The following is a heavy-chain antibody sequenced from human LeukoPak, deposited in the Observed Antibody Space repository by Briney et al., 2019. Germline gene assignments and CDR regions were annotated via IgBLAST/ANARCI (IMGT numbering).Heavy chain of an antibody. CDR2: IYSGGST. CDR1: GFTVSSNY. Sequence: GGSLRLSCAASGFTVSSNYMSWVRQAPGKGLEWVSVIYSGGSTYYADSVKGRFTISRDNSKNTLYLQMNSLRAEDTAVYYCARGNEWELPSLDYWGQGTLVTVSS. CDR3: ARGNEWELPSLDY. J-gene: IGHJ4*02. V-gene: IGHV3-66*01. D-gene: IGHD1-26*01.